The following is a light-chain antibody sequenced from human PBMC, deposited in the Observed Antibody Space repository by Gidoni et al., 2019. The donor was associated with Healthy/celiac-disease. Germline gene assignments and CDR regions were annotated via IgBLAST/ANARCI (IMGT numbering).Light chain of an antibody. J-gene: IGLJ1*01. Sequence: QSALTQPRSVSGSPGQSVTISCTGTSSDVGGYNYVSWYLQQPGKAPKLMIYDVSKRPSGVPDRFSGSKSDNTASLTISGLQAEDEADYYCCSYAGSYYYVFGTGTKVTVL. CDR2: DVS. CDR3: CSYAGSYYYV. CDR1: SSDVGGYNY. V-gene: IGLV2-11*01.